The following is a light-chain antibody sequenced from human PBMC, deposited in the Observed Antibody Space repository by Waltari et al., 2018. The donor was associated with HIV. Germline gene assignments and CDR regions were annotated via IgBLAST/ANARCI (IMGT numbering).Light chain of an antibody. J-gene: IGKJ2*01. CDR3: QQSYDIPYS. CDR1: QSIRGY. CDR2: ATN. Sequence: IQMTQSPSSLSASVGDRLTMSCRISQSIRGYLNWYQQKPGTAPHLLIYATNILQSGVPSRFSGSGSGTEFTLTISDLQPEDSATYYCQQSYDIPYSFGQGTKLEIK. V-gene: IGKV1-39*01.